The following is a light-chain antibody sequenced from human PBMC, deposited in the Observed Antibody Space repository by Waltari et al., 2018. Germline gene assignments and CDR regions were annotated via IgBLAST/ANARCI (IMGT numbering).Light chain of an antibody. CDR1: QSISKY. CDR3: QNHERLPAT. Sequence: VLTQPPGTLSLSPGERATLSCTASQSISKYLVWYQQRPGHAPRLLIYASSTRATGIPDRFSGSGFGTDFTLTISRLEPEDFAMYYCQNHERLPATFGQGTKVEIK. V-gene: IGKV3-20*01. CDR2: ASS. J-gene: IGKJ1*01.